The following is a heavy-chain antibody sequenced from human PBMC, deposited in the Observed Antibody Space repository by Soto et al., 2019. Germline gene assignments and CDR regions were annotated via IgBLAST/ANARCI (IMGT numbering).Heavy chain of an antibody. CDR2: IWYDGSNK. CDR1: GFTFSSYG. V-gene: IGHV3-33*01. CDR3: GRGAGLDSSGWLFDY. J-gene: IGHJ4*02. Sequence: QVQLVESGGGVVQPGRSLRLSCAASGFTFSSYGMHWVRQAPGKGLEWVAVIWYDGSNKYYADSVKGRFTISRDNSKKTLYLQMGSLRAEDTAVYYCGRGAGLDSSGWLFDYWGQGTLVTVSS. D-gene: IGHD6-19*01.